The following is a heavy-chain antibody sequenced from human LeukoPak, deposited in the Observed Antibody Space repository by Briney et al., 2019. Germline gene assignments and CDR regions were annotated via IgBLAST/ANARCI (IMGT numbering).Heavy chain of an antibody. D-gene: IGHD3-22*01. CDR1: GYTFTSYG. CDR2: ISAYNGNI. J-gene: IGHJ4*02. Sequence: GASVKVSCRASGYTFTSYGISWVRQAPGQGLEWMGWISAYNGNINYAQKLQGRVTMTTDTSTSTAYMELRSLRSDDTAVYYCARATYYYDSSGYYHPGYFDYWGQGTLVTVSS. CDR3: ARATYYYDSSGYYHPGYFDY. V-gene: IGHV1-18*01.